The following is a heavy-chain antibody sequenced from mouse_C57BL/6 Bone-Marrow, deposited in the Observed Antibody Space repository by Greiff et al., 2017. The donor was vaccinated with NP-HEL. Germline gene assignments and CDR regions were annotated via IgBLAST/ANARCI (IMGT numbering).Heavy chain of an antibody. CDR1: GFTFSSYA. J-gene: IGHJ2*01. CDR3: ARNVVTTEDFDY. CDR2: ISDGGSYT. D-gene: IGHD2-2*01. Sequence: EVQGVESRGGLVKPGGSLKLSCAASGFTFSSYAMSWVRQTPEKRLEWVATISDGGSYTYYPDNVKGRFTISRDNAKNNLYLQMSHLKSEDTAMYYCARNVVTTEDFDYWGQGTTLTVSS. V-gene: IGHV5-4*01.